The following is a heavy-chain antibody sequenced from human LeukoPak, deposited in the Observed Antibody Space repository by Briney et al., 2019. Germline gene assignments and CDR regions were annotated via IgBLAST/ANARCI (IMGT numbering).Heavy chain of an antibody. V-gene: IGHV4-39*01. J-gene: IGHJ1*01. D-gene: IGHD3-22*01. CDR2: IYYSGRT. CDR3: ARRRYYDGSGYLE. CDR1: GDSVSRSDSY. Sequence: PSETLSLTCSVSGDSVSRSDSYWDWIRQPPGKGLEWIGTIYYSGRTYYSPSLKSRVPMSVDPSNNQFSLNLRSVTAADTALYYCARRRYYDGSGYLEWGQGTLLSVSS.